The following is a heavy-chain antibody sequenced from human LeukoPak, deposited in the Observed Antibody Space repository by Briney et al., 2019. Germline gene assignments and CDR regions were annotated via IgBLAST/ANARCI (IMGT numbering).Heavy chain of an antibody. Sequence: ASVKVSCKASGYTFTSYYMHWVRQAPGQGLEWMGIINPSGGSTSYAQKFQGRVTITRNTSISTAYMELSSLRSEDTAVYYCASGLADGEGAFDIWGQGTMVTVSS. D-gene: IGHD4-17*01. CDR3: ASGLADGEGAFDI. CDR2: INPSGGST. CDR1: GYTFTSYY. V-gene: IGHV1-46*01. J-gene: IGHJ3*02.